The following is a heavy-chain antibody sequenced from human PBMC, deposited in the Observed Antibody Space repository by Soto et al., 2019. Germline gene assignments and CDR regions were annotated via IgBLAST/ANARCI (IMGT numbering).Heavy chain of an antibody. CDR1: GGSISSSNW. J-gene: IGHJ4*02. D-gene: IGHD3-22*01. V-gene: IGHV4-4*02. CDR3: ERDSSDYIDY. CDR2: IYHSGST. Sequence: QVQLQESGPGLVKPSGTLSLTCAVSGGSISSSNWWSWVRQPPGKGLEWIGEIYHSGSTNYNPSLKSLVTRSVDKSKHQFCLKLSSVTAADTAVYYCERDSSDYIDYWGQGTLVTVSS.